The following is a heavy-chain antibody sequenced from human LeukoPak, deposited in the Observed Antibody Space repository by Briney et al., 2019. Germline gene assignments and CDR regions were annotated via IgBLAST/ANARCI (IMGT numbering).Heavy chain of an antibody. CDR2: IYSGGST. V-gene: IGHV3-53*01. J-gene: IGHJ4*02. CDR1: GFTVSSNY. CDR3: ARDPGGGYFDY. D-gene: IGHD3-10*01. Sequence: GGSLRLSCAASGFTVSSNYMSWVRQAAGKGLEWVSVIYSGGSTYCADPGKGRFTTSTDNPKNTLYLQMNSLSAEDTAVYYCARDPGGGYFDYWGQGTLVTVSS.